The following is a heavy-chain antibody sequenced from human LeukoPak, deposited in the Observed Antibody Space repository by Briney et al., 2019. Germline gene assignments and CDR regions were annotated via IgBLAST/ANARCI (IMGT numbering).Heavy chain of an antibody. V-gene: IGHV4-59*08. D-gene: IGHD6-19*01. J-gene: IGHJ4*02. CDR2: IYYSGST. CDR3: ARALAVATYYFDY. Sequence: SETLSLTCTVSGGSISSYYWSWIRQPPGKGLVWIGYIYYSGSTNYNPSLKSRVTISVDTSKNQFSLKLSSVTAADTAVHYCARALAVATYYFDYWGQGTLVTVSS. CDR1: GGSISSYY.